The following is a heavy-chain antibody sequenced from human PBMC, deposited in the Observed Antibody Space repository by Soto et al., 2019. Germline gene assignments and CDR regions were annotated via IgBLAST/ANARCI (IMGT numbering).Heavy chain of an antibody. CDR3: ASGDVFDL. CDR1: GDSISGYY. V-gene: IGHV4-4*07. J-gene: IGHJ3*01. CDR2: IYSSGNA. Sequence: QVQVQESRPGLVKPSETVSLICTVSGDSISGYYLSWIRQPAGKGLEWIGRIYSSGNANYNPSLKSRVSMSVDRSKNQFSLKVTSVTDADTAMYYCASGDVFDLWGHGKKVTVSA.